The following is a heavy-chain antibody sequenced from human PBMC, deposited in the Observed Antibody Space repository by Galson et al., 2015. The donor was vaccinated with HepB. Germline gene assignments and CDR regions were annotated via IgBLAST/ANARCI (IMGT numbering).Heavy chain of an antibody. J-gene: IGHJ1*01. CDR3: AKEANYDVDSGKGSALHS. CDR2: VCGSGITT. CDR1: GFTVGSYS. D-gene: IGHD3-3*01. V-gene: IGHV3-23*01. Sequence: SLRLSCAASGFTVGSYSMSWVRQAPGKGLEWVSAVCGSGITTYYADSVRGRFTISRNNSKNTVNLQMSSLRAEDTAIYYCAKEANYDVDSGKGSALHSWGQGTLVTVSS.